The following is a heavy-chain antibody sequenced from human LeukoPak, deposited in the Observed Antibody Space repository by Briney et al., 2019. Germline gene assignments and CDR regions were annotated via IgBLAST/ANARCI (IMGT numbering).Heavy chain of an antibody. J-gene: IGHJ3*02. CDR3: ARDHPSGGKDLHAFDI. CDR1: GFTFSSYS. Sequence: GGSLRLSCAASGFTFSSYSMNWVRQAPGKGLEWVSYISSSSSTIYYADSVKGRFTISRDNAKNSLYLQMNSLRAEDTAVYYCARDHPSGGKDLHAFDIWGQGTMVTVSS. D-gene: IGHD4-23*01. CDR2: ISSSSSTI. V-gene: IGHV3-48*04.